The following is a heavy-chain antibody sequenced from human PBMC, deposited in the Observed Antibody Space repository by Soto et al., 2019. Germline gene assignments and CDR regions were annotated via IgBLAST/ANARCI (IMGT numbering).Heavy chain of an antibody. V-gene: IGHV3-23*01. CDR3: AKGLYSSGYLVFDS. Sequence: GGSLSLSCPASGFTFSKAYMNWVRQAPGKGLEWVSSISGSGDSTYYADSVKGRFTISRDNSNSTLFLQMNSLRAEDTAIYCCAKGLYSSGYLVFDSWGQGMLVTVSS. J-gene: IGHJ4*02. D-gene: IGHD6-19*01. CDR1: GFTFSKAY. CDR2: ISGSGDST.